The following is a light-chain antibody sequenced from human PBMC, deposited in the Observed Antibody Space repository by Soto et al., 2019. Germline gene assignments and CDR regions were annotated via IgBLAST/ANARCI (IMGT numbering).Light chain of an antibody. Sequence: ETGMTQSPAILSVSPGEGATLSCRASQSVSGNLAWYQQKPGQAPRLLIYGASTRASGVPVRFSGSGSGTEFTLTIGSLQSEDFAVYYCQQYFSWPRTFGQGTKVEIK. CDR3: QQYFSWPRT. CDR1: QSVSGN. J-gene: IGKJ1*01. V-gene: IGKV3-15*01. CDR2: GAS.